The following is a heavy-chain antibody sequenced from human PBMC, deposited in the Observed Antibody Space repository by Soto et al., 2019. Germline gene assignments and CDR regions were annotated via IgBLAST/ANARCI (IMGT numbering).Heavy chain of an antibody. D-gene: IGHD2-15*01. Sequence: SVKVSCEASGGTFSSYTISWVRQAPGQGLEWMGRIIPILGIANYAQKFQGRVTITADKSTSTAYMELSSLRSEDTAVYYCARDLVGVVAAIEDYYYYMDVWGKGTTVTVSS. CDR1: GGTFSSYT. J-gene: IGHJ6*03. CDR3: ARDLVGVVAAIEDYYYYMDV. CDR2: IIPILGIA. V-gene: IGHV1-69*04.